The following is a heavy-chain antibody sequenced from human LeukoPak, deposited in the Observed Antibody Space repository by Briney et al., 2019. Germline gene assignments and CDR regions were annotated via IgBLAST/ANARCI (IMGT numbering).Heavy chain of an antibody. CDR2: IIPIFGTA. CDR1: GGTFSSYA. V-gene: IGHV1-69*05. D-gene: IGHD3-22*01. CDR3: ARDYYDSSGYYLNSQH. Sequence: ASVKVSCKASGGTFSSYAISWVRQAPGQGLEWMGGIIPIFGTANYAQKFQGRVTITTDESTSTAYMELSSLRSEDTAVYYCARDYYDSSGYYLNSQHWGQGTLVTVSS. J-gene: IGHJ1*01.